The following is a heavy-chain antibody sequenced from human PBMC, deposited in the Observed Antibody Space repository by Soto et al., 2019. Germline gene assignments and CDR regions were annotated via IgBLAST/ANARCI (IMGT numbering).Heavy chain of an antibody. J-gene: IGHJ4*02. CDR1: GFTFSSYA. Sequence: GGSLRLSCVASGFTFSSYAMSWVRQAPGKGLEWVSAISGSGGSTYYADSVKGRFTISRDNSKNTLYLQMNSLRAEDTAVYYCAKYYDSSGYYPLAKGYFDYWGQGTLVTVSS. D-gene: IGHD3-22*01. V-gene: IGHV3-23*01. CDR3: AKYYDSSGYYPLAKGYFDY. CDR2: ISGSGGST.